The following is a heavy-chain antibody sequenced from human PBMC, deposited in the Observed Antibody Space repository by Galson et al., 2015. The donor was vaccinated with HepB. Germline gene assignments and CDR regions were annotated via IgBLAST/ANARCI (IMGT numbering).Heavy chain of an antibody. CDR3: ARDLXGPGSYWSGSKHYGMDV. J-gene: IGHJ6*02. CDR1: GISVSSSY. V-gene: IGHV3-66*01. D-gene: IGHD3-10*01. CDR2: FXKSGST. Sequence: SLRLSCAAAGISVSSSYMTWVRQAPGKGXXXVSWFXKSGSTYYGXSVEGXFTFSRDXTXNTLYXXMNSWVVEDTVVYYCARDLXGPGSYWSGSKHYGMDVXGPGTTVXXSS.